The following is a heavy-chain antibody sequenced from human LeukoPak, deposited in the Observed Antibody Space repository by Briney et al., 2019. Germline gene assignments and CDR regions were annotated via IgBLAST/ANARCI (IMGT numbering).Heavy chain of an antibody. CDR3: GIWFEPFDY. CDR1: GFTFDDYA. CDR2: ISWNSGSI. J-gene: IGHJ4*02. V-gene: IGHV3-9*01. Sequence: GGSLRLSCAASGFTFDDYAMHWVRQAPGKGLEWVSGISWNSGSIGYADSVKGRFTISRDNAKNSLYLQMNSLRAEDTAVYYCGIWFEPFDYWGQGTLVTVSS. D-gene: IGHD3-10*01.